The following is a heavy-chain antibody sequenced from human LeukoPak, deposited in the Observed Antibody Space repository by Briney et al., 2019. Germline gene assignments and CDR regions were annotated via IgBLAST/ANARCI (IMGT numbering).Heavy chain of an antibody. CDR3: ARSPRYDFWSGPRGSWFDP. D-gene: IGHD3-3*01. V-gene: IGHV4-34*01. Sequence: PSETLSLTCAVYGGSFSGYYWNWIRQPPGKGLEWIGEINHSGSTNYNPSRKSRVTISVDTSKNQFFLKLSSVTAAETAVYYCARSPRYDFWSGPRGSWFDPWGQGTLVTVSS. CDR1: GGSFSGYY. CDR2: INHSGST. J-gene: IGHJ5*02.